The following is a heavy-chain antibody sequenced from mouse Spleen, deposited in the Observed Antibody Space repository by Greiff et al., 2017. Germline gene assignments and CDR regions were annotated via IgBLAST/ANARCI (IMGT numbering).Heavy chain of an antibody. J-gene: IGHJ4*01. Sequence: VQLQQSGAELVRPGASVKLSCKASGYTFTDYYINWVKQRPGQGLEWIARIYPGSGNTYYNEKFKGKATLTAEKSSSTAYMQLSSLTSEDSAVYFCARRSYDGSYVDAMDYWGQGTSVTVSS. CDR3: ARRSYDGSYVDAMDY. CDR2: IYPGSGNT. CDR1: GYTFTDYY. D-gene: IGHD2-10*01. V-gene: IGHV1-76*01.